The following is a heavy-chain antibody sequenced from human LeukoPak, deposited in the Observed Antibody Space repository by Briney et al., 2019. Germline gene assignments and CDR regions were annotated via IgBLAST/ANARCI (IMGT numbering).Heavy chain of an antibody. Sequence: GGSLRLSCAASGFTFSSYEMNWVRQAPGKGLELVSYISSSGSTIYYADSVKGRFTISRDNAKNSLYLQMNSLRAEDTAVYYCAREYYYDSSGYYPDAFDIWGQGTMVTVSS. J-gene: IGHJ3*02. CDR2: ISSSGSTI. V-gene: IGHV3-48*03. CDR1: GFTFSSYE. D-gene: IGHD3-22*01. CDR3: AREYYYDSSGYYPDAFDI.